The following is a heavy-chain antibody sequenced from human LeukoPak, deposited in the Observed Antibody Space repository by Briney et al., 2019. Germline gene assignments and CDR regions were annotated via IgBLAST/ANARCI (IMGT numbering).Heavy chain of an antibody. J-gene: IGHJ4*02. CDR2: IYPGDSDT. CDR3: ARHVGVVTAIHPFDY. D-gene: IGHD2-21*02. Sequence: GESLKISCKGSGYSFSTYWIGWVRQMPGKGLEWMGIIYPGDSDTRYGPSFQGQVTISADKSISTAYLQWSSLKASDTAMYYCARHVGVVTAIHPFDYWGQGTLVTVSS. V-gene: IGHV5-51*01. CDR1: GYSFSTYW.